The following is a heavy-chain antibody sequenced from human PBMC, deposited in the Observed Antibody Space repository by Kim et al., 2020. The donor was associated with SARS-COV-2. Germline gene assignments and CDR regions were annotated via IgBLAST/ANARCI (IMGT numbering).Heavy chain of an antibody. D-gene: IGHD5-12*01. CDR3: AKGLYSGYARYGMDV. Sequence: GGSLRLSCAASGFTFDDYAMHWVRQAPGKGLEWVSGISWNSGSIGYADSVKGRFTISRDNAKNSLYLQMNSLRAEDTALYYCAKGLYSGYARYGMDVWGQGTTVTVSS. CDR1: GFTFDDYA. CDR2: ISWNSGSI. J-gene: IGHJ6*02. V-gene: IGHV3-9*01.